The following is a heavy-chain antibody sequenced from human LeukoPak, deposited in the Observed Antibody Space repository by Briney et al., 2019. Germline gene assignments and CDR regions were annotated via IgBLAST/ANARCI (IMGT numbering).Heavy chain of an antibody. CDR2: IWLDGSRE. Sequence: GGPLRLSCAASGFTFSCFGMHWVRQAPDKGLEWVAGIWLDGSREFYADSVRGRVTISRDNSQNMLFLGMNSLTTGDTAVYYCARGQLNVAPGGQASSYFDHWGQGALVTVSS. D-gene: IGHD5-24*01. J-gene: IGHJ4*02. CDR1: GFTFSCFG. CDR3: ARGQLNVAPGGQASSYFDH. V-gene: IGHV3-33*01.